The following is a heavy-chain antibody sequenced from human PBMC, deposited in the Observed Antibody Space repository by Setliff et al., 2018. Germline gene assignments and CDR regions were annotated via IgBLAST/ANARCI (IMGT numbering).Heavy chain of an antibody. CDR1: GYIFTNYW. Sequence: PGESLKISCKASGYIFTNYWIGWVRQMPGKGLEWMGIIYPGDSDTRYSPSFQGQVTISADKSISTAYLQWSSLKASDTAMYYCATLSSRYCSGGSCYLGAFDIWGQGTMVTVSS. CDR3: ATLSSRYCSGGSCYLGAFDI. D-gene: IGHD2-15*01. J-gene: IGHJ3*02. V-gene: IGHV5-51*01. CDR2: IYPGDSDT.